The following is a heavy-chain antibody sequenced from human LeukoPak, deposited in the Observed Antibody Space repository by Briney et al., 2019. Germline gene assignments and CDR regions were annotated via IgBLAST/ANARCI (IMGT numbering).Heavy chain of an antibody. J-gene: IGHJ6*03. Sequence: GGSLRLSCAASGFTVSSNYMSWVRQAPGKGLEWVSVIYSGGSTYYADSVKGRFTISRDNSKNTLYLQMNSLRAEDTAVYYCAKVEKYQLLPYYYYYMDVWGKGTTVTVSS. CDR1: GFTVSSNY. CDR2: IYSGGST. D-gene: IGHD2-2*01. CDR3: AKVEKYQLLPYYYYYMDV. V-gene: IGHV3-66*02.